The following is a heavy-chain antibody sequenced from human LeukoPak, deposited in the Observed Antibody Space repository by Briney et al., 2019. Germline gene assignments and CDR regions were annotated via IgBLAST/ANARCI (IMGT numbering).Heavy chain of an antibody. V-gene: IGHV1-69*04. CDR3: ARDMSPPGVLVTSDYGMDV. J-gene: IGHJ6*02. D-gene: IGHD2-8*02. CDR2: IIPLVDVT. Sequence: SVKVSCKASGGTFSSYAISWVRQAPGQGLEWMGRIIPLVDVTNYAQKFQGKVTITADRFTSTAYMELTSLISDDTAVYFCARDMSPPGVLVTSDYGMDVWGRGTTVTVSS. CDR1: GGTFSSYA.